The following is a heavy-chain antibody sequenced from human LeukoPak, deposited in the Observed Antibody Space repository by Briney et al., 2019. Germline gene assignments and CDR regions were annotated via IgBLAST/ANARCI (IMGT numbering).Heavy chain of an antibody. Sequence: VASVTVSCKASGYTFTSYGISWVRQAPGQGLEWMGWISAYNGNTNYAQKLQGRVTITTDTSTSTAYMELRRLRSDDTAVYYCARRAPRYYYDSSGYYYSRGDYFDYWGQGTLVTVSS. V-gene: IGHV1-18*01. J-gene: IGHJ4*02. CDR1: GYTFTSYG. CDR2: ISAYNGNT. CDR3: ARRAPRYYYDSSGYYYSRGDYFDY. D-gene: IGHD3-22*01.